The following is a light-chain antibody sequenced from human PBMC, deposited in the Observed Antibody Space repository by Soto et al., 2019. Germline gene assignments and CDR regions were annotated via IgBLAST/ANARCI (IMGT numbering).Light chain of an antibody. CDR2: AAS. CDR1: QSIRIY. CDR3: QQGYSTPIT. Sequence: DIQMTQSPSSLSASVGDRVTITCRASQSIRIYLNWYQQKPGKAPELLIFAASSLQSGVPSRFSGSGSGTDFALTISSLQPEDFATYYCQQGYSTPITFGQGTRLEIK. V-gene: IGKV1-39*01. J-gene: IGKJ5*01.